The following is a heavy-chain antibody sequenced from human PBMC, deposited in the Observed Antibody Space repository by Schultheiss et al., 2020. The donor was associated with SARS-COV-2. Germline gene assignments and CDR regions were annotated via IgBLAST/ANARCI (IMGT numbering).Heavy chain of an antibody. V-gene: IGHV3-64D*06. CDR1: GFTFSSYA. D-gene: IGHD2-2*02. CDR2: ISSNGGST. CDR3: VKDLYCSSTSCYTFSYYYYYGMDV. Sequence: GESLKISCAASGFTFSSYAMHWVRQAPGKGLEYVSAISSNGGSTYYADSVKGRFTISRDNSKNTLYLQMSSLRAENTAVYYCVKDLYCSSTSCYTFSYYYYYGMDVWGQGTTVTVSS. J-gene: IGHJ6*02.